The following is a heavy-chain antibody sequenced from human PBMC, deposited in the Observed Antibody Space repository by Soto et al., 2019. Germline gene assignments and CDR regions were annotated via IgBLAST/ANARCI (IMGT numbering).Heavy chain of an antibody. J-gene: IGHJ3*01. Sequence: GQLVESGGALVQPGGSLRLSCVGSEFSFGSYWMSWVRQAPGKGLEWVANIKQDGSEKNYVDSVKGRFTISRDNSKQSLYLQMSGLRAEDTALYYCANLPHYAFWSPHDAFDVWGHGTMVTV. D-gene: IGHD3-3*01. CDR1: EFSFGSYW. CDR2: IKQDGSEK. CDR3: ANLPHYAFWSPHDAFDV. V-gene: IGHV3-7*01.